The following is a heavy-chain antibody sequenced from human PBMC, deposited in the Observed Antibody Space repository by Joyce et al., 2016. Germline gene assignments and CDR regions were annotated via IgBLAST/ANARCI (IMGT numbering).Heavy chain of an antibody. CDR2: ITNSGAT. CDR3: ARSQWLAPLMY. J-gene: IGHJ4*02. V-gene: IGHV4-34*02. CDR1: SGPFSGFF. Sequence: QVQLQQWGAGLLKTSETLSLTCAVYSGPFSGFFWRWVRQPPGKGLEWIGDITNSGATHYNPSLKSRLTMSVDTSRKEFSLKLSSVTVADTAIYYCARSQWLAPLMYWGQGTPVTVSS. D-gene: IGHD6-19*01.